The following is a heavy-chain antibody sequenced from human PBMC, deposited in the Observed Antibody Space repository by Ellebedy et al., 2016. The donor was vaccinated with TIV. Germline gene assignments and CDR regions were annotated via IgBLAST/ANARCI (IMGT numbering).Heavy chain of an antibody. CDR3: ARFVRATKAFDI. CDR2: IYYSGST. CDR1: GGSISSSSYF. J-gene: IGHJ3*02. Sequence: MPSETLSLTCTVSGGSISSSSYFRGWIRQPPGKGLEWIGNIYYSGSTYYNPSLQSRVTISVDTSKNQFSLRLNSVTAADTAVYYCARFVRATKAFDIWGQGTMVTVSS. D-gene: IGHD5-12*01. V-gene: IGHV4-39*07.